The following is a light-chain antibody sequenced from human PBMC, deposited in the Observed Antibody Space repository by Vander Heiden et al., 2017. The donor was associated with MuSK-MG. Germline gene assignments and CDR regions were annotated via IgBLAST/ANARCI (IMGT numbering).Light chain of an antibody. J-gene: IGLJ3*02. V-gene: IGLV1-40*01. CDR2: GNS. Sequence: QSVLPQPPSVSGAPGQRVTISCTGSSSNIGAGYDVHWYQQLPGTAPKLLIYGNSNRPSGVPDRFSGSKSGTSASLATTGLQAEDEADYYCQSYDSSLSGWVFGGGTKLTVL. CDR3: QSYDSSLSGWV. CDR1: SSNIGAGYD.